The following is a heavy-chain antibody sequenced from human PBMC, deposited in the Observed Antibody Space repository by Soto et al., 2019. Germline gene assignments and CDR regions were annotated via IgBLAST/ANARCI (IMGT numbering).Heavy chain of an antibody. D-gene: IGHD3-10*01. CDR3: AKVADYYGSGSSLLNMDV. CDR2: IYSDGRT. J-gene: IGHJ6*03. CDR1: GFTVSSNY. V-gene: IGHV3-53*01. Sequence: PGGCLRLCCAAAGFTVSSNYMTWVRQAPGKGLEWVSIIYSDGRTYYEDSVKGRFTISRDNSKNTLYLQMNSLRAEDTAVYYCAKVADYYGSGSSLLNMDVWGKGTTVTVSS.